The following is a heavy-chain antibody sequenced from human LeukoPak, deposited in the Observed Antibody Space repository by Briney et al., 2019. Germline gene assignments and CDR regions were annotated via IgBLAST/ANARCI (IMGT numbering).Heavy chain of an antibody. Sequence: PGGSLRLSCAASGFTVSSSYMSWVRQAPGRGLEWVSILYSAGSTYYADSVRGRFTIARDSSKNTVFLQMNSLRDEDTAVYYCASGGMGARKYYSDPFHYWGQGTLVTVSS. J-gene: IGHJ4*02. CDR2: LYSAGST. CDR1: GFTVSSSY. CDR3: ASGGMGARKYYSDPFHY. D-gene: IGHD3-10*01. V-gene: IGHV3-53*01.